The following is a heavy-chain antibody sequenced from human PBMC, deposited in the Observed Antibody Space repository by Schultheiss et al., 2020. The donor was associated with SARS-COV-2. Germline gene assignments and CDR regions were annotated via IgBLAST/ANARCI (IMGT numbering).Heavy chain of an antibody. Sequence: SETLSLTCTVSGASISSYYWSWIRQPPGRGLEWIGYIYYSGSTNYNPSLKSRVTISIDTSKNHLSLNLTSVTAADTAVYYCARNKNQKYYYYGLEVWGQGTTVTVSS. CDR1: GASISSYY. CDR3: ARNKNQKYYYYGLEV. CDR2: IYYSGST. D-gene: IGHD1/OR15-1a*01. J-gene: IGHJ6*02. V-gene: IGHV4-59*01.